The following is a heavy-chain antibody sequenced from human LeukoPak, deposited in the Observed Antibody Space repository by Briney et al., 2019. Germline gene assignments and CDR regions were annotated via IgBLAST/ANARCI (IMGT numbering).Heavy chain of an antibody. CDR3: ARDPPVEDEDGIDFDWLLPFDP. Sequence: SVKVSCKASGGTFSSYAISWVRQAPGQGLEWMGRIIPILGIANYAQKFQGRVTITADKSTSTAYMELSSLRSEDTAVYYCARDPPVEDEDGIDFDWLLPFDPWGQGTLVTVSS. CDR2: IIPILGIA. J-gene: IGHJ5*02. D-gene: IGHD3-9*01. CDR1: GGTFSSYA. V-gene: IGHV1-69*04.